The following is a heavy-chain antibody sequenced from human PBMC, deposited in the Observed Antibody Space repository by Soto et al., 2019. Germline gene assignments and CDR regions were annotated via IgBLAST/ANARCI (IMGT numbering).Heavy chain of an antibody. CDR1: GFTFTNYA. D-gene: IGHD2-2*01. Sequence: GGSLRLSCAASGFTFTNYAMSWVRQAPGKGLEWVSTISVSGGSTYYADSVKGRFTISRDKSKNTLYLQMNSLRAEDTAVYYCAKEPSGYCVSTSCFFDYWGQGTPDTVSS. J-gene: IGHJ4*02. V-gene: IGHV3-23*01. CDR3: AKEPSGYCVSTSCFFDY. CDR2: ISVSGGST.